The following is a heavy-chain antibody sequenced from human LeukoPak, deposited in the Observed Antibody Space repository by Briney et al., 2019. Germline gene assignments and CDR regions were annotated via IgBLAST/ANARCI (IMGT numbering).Heavy chain of an antibody. V-gene: IGHV4-38-2*02. D-gene: IGHD4-23*01. Sequence: SETLSLTCTVSGYSISSGYYWGWIRQPPGKGLEWIGSIYHSGSTYYNPSLKSRVTISVDASKNQFSLKLSSVTAADTAVYYCARTDGGLFDYWGQGTLVTVSS. CDR1: GYSISSGYY. J-gene: IGHJ4*02. CDR3: ARTDGGLFDY. CDR2: IYHSGST.